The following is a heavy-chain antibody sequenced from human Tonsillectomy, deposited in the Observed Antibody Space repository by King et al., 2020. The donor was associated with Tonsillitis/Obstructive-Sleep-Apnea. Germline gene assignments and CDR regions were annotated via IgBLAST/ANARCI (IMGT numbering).Heavy chain of an antibody. CDR1: GYTFTGYY. Sequence: QLVQSGAEVKKPGASVKVSCKASGYTFTGYYMHWVRQAPGQGLEWMGWINTNSGGTNYAQKFQGRVTMTRDTSISTAYMELSRLRSDDTAVYYCARAGPNYYDSSGSPNGAFDIWGQGTMVTVSS. CDR2: INTNSGGT. J-gene: IGHJ3*02. CDR3: ARAGPNYYDSSGSPNGAFDI. V-gene: IGHV1-2*02. D-gene: IGHD3-22*01.